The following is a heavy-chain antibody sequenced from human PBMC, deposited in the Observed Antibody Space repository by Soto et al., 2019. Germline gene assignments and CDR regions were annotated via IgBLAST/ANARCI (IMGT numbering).Heavy chain of an antibody. CDR2: ISASSSTI. CDR1: GFTFSSYS. J-gene: IGHJ4*02. D-gene: IGHD6-19*01. CDR3: ARAGVSTWLDFDY. V-gene: IGHV3-48*02. Sequence: GGSLRLSCVASGFTFSSYSMNWVRQAPGKGLEWVSYISASSSTIYYADSVKGRFTISRDNAKNSVYLQMNSLGDEDTAVYYCARAGVSTWLDFDYWGQGALVTVSS.